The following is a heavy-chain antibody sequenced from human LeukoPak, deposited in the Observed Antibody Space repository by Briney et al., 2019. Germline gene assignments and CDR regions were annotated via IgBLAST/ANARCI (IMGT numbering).Heavy chain of an antibody. D-gene: IGHD3-22*01. CDR2: ISWSDTGT. CDR1: GFTFSSYA. J-gene: IGHJ4*02. V-gene: IGHV3-23*01. CDR3: AKSRSSRGGSSGSIDY. Sequence: GVSLRLSCAASGFTFSSYAMSWVRQAPGKGLEWFSGISWSDTGTCDADCVKGRVTISRDNSRNTVYLQMNSLIAEDTVVYYCAKSRSSRGGSSGSIDYWGQGILVTVSS.